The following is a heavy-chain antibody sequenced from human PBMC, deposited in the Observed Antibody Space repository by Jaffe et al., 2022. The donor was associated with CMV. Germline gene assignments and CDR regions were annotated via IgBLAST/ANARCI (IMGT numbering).Heavy chain of an antibody. Sequence: QVQLVQSGAEVKKPGASVKVSCKASGYTFTGYYMHWVRQAPGQGLEWMGWINPNSGGTNYAQKFQGRVTMTRDTSISTAYMELSRLRSDDTAVYYCARDREWTSRVNYGMDVWGQGTTVTVSS. CDR3: ARDREWTSRVNYGMDV. D-gene: IGHD2-8*01. CDR2: INPNSGGT. J-gene: IGHJ6*02. V-gene: IGHV1-2*02. CDR1: GYTFTGYY.